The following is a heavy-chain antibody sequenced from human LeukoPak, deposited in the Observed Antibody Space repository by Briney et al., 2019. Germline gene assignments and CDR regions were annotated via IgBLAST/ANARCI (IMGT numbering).Heavy chain of an antibody. Sequence: PGGSLRLSCAASGFTFGSYWMHWVRQAPGKGLVWVSRINTDGGSTTYADSVKGRFTISRDNAKNTLYLQMNSLRAEDTAMYYCGRGFSIVPAGIPDYWGLGTLVTVSS. CDR3: GRGFSIVPAGIPDY. V-gene: IGHV3-74*01. J-gene: IGHJ4*02. CDR2: INTDGGST. D-gene: IGHD2-2*02. CDR1: GFTFGSYW.